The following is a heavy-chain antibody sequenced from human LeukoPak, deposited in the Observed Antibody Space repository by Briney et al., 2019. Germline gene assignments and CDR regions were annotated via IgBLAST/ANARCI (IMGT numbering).Heavy chain of an antibody. CDR2: IDRDGRVQ. CDR3: ATSSSDLDAFDI. Sequence: GGSLRLSCTASGFTTHYWLNWVRQSPGKGLEWVANIDRDGRVQHYVDSVEGRFTISRDSAKNSLALQMHSLRAEDTAVYYCATSSSDLDAFDIWGQGTMVTVSS. CDR1: GFTTHYW. J-gene: IGHJ3*02. V-gene: IGHV3-7*03. D-gene: IGHD6-6*01.